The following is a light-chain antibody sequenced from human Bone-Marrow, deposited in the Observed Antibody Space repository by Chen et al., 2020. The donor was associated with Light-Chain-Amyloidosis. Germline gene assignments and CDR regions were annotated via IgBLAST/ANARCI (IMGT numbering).Light chain of an antibody. CDR2: DVS. CDR1: NIGSTS. Sequence: SYVLTQPPSVSVAPGQTATIACGGNNIGSTSVHWYQQTPGQAPLLVVYDVSDRPSGIPERLSGSNSGNTATLYSSGVEAGDEADYYCQVWDRSSDRPVFGGGTELTVL. J-gene: IGLJ3*02. V-gene: IGLV3-21*02. CDR3: QVWDRSSDRPV.